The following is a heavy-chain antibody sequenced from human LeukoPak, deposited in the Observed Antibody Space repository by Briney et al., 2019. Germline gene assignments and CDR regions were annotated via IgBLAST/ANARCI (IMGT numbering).Heavy chain of an antibody. J-gene: IGHJ6*02. CDR2: ISSDGSST. Sequence: GGSLRLSCAASGFTFSYYWMLWVRQAPGKGLVWVSRISSDGSSTNYADSVKGRFTISRDNAKNTLYLQMNSLRAGDTAVYYCVRGTQMDVWGQGTTVTVSS. V-gene: IGHV3-74*01. CDR1: GFTFSYYW. CDR3: VRGTQMDV. D-gene: IGHD1-14*01.